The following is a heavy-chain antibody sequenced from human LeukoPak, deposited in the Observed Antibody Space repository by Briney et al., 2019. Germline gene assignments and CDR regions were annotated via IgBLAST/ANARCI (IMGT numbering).Heavy chain of an antibody. CDR3: ARDTMVRGVIIEDNWFDP. D-gene: IGHD3-10*01. CDR2: INHSGST. Sequence: SETLSLTCAVYGGSFSGYYWSWIRQPPGKGLEWIGEINHSGSTNYNPSLKSRVTISVDTSKNQFSLKLSSVTAADTAVYYCARDTMVRGVIIEDNWFDPWGQGTLVTVSS. J-gene: IGHJ5*02. CDR1: GGSFSGYY. V-gene: IGHV4-34*01.